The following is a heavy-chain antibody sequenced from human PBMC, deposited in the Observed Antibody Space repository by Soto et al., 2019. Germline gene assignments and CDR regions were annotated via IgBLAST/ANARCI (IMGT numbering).Heavy chain of an antibody. Sequence: SETLSLTCTVSGGSISSGGYYWSCIRQHPGKGLEWIGYIYYSGSTYYNPSLKSRVTISVDTSKNQFSLKLSSVTAADTAVYYCARDAKTRGYYYHGMDVWGQGTTVTVSS. V-gene: IGHV4-31*03. CDR1: GGSISSGGYY. D-gene: IGHD3-10*01. J-gene: IGHJ6*02. CDR2: IYYSGST. CDR3: ARDAKTRGYYYHGMDV.